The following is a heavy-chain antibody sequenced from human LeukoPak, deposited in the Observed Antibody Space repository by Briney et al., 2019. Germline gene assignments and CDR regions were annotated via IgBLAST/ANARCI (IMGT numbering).Heavy chain of an antibody. V-gene: IGHV4-31*03. D-gene: IGHD3-10*01. CDR3: ARNYGSGSVYYFDY. Sequence: SQTLSLTCTVSGGSISSGGYYWSWIRQHPGKGLEWIGYIYYSGSTYYNPSLKSRVTISVDTSKNQFSLKLSSVTAADTAVYYCARNYGSGSVYYFDYWGQGTLVSVSS. J-gene: IGHJ4*02. CDR1: GGSISSGGYY. CDR2: IYYSGST.